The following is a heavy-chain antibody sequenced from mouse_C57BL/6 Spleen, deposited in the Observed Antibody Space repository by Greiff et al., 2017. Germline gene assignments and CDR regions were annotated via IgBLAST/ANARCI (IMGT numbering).Heavy chain of an antibody. J-gene: IGHJ4*01. CDR2: INPNYGTT. V-gene: IGHV1-39*01. CDR1: GYSFTDYN. CDR3: AKEYDRYYAMDY. Sequence: EVQVVESGPELVKPGASVKISCTASGYSFTDYNMNWVKQSNGKSLAWIGVINPNYGTTSYNQKFKGKATLTVDQSSSTAYMQLNSLTSEDSAVYYGAKEYDRYYAMDYWGQGTSVTVSS. D-gene: IGHD2-14*01.